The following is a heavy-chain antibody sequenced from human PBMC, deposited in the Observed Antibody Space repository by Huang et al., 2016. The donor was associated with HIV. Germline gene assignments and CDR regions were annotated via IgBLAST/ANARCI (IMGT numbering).Heavy chain of an antibody. CDR1: GFTFSSYS. V-gene: IGHV3-48*02. CDR3: ARDGNEQWLDYYYYGMDV. D-gene: IGHD6-19*01. J-gene: IGHJ6*02. CDR2: ISSGSSTI. Sequence: EVQLVESGGGLVQPGGSLRLSCAASGFTFSSYSMNWVRQAPGKGLEWVSYISSGSSTIFSADSVKGRFTISRDNAKNSLYLQMNSLRDEDTAMYYCARDGNEQWLDYYYYGMDVWGQGTTVTVSS.